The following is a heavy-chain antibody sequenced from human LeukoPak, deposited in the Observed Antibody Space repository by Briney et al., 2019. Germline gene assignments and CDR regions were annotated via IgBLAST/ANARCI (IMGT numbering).Heavy chain of an antibody. Sequence: SVKVSCKASGGTFSSYAISWPRQAPGQGLEWMGGIIPIFGTANYAQNFQGRVTITAYESTSTAYMELSSLRSEDTAVYYCARDRVNSGYDSTGFDYWGQGTLVTVSS. J-gene: IGHJ4*02. D-gene: IGHD5-12*01. CDR1: GGTFSSYA. V-gene: IGHV1-69*13. CDR3: ARDRVNSGYDSTGFDY. CDR2: IIPIFGTA.